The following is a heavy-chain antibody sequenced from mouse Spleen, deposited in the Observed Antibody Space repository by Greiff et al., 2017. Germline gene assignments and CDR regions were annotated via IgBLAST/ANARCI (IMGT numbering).Heavy chain of an antibody. J-gene: IGHJ3*01. D-gene: IGHD2-2*01. CDR1: GFTFSDYY. V-gene: IGHV5-12*02. CDR2: ISNGGGST. CDR3: ARRFYGYGGFAY. Sequence: EVKVVESGGGLVQPGGSLKLSCATSGFTFSDYYMYWVRQTPEKRLEWVAYISNGGGSTYYPDTVKGRFTISRDNAKNTLYLQMSRLKSEDTAMYYCARRFYGYGGFAYWGQGTLVTVSA.